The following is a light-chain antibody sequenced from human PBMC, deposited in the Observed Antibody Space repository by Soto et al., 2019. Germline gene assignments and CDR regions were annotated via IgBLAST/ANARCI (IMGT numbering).Light chain of an antibody. CDR3: QQYGNSPWT. CDR1: QSVSSSY. V-gene: IGKV3-20*01. Sequence: EIVLTQSPGTLSLSPGERATLSCRASQSVSSSYLAWYQQKPGQAPRLLIYGASSRATGIPARFSGSGSGTDSTLTISSLEPEDFAVYYCQQYGNSPWTFGQGTKVDIK. J-gene: IGKJ1*01. CDR2: GAS.